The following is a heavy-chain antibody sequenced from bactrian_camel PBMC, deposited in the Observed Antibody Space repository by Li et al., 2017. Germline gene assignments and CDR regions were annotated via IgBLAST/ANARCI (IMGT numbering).Heavy chain of an antibody. J-gene: IGHJ4*01. CDR2: IDSDGST. CDR3: AAEVFPCRSYSDYAEH. Sequence: HVQLVESGGGSVQVGGSLRLSCVASGDTIGRYCMGWFRQVPDKEREGVAIIDSDGSTGYEDSVKGRFTISRDNAKNTIYLQMDNLKPDDTAVYYCAAEVFPCRSYSDYAEHWGQGTQVTVS. V-gene: IGHV3S55*01. D-gene: IGHD4*01. CDR1: GDTIGRYC.